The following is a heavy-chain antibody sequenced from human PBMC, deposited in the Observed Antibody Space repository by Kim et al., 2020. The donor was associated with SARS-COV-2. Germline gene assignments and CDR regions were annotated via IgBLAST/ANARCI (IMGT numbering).Heavy chain of an antibody. J-gene: IGHJ4*02. V-gene: IGHV3-30*01. D-gene: IGHD3-16*01. CDR3: ARDAKGGIDS. Sequence: YADSVRGRFTISRDHSKNTLYLQMNSLRVEDTALYYCARDAKGGIDSWGPGTLVTVSS.